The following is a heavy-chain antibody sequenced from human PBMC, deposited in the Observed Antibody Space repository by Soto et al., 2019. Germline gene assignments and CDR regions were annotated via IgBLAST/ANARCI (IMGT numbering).Heavy chain of an antibody. D-gene: IGHD6-13*01. Sequence: GESLKISCKGSGYSFTSYWIGWVRQMPGKGLEWMGIIYPGDSDTRYSPSFQGQVTISADKSISTAYLQWSSLKASDTAMYYCARHRGGGWQQLAELYWYFDLWGRGTLVTVSS. CDR1: GYSFTSYW. J-gene: IGHJ2*01. CDR2: IYPGDSDT. CDR3: ARHRGGGWQQLAELYWYFDL. V-gene: IGHV5-51*01.